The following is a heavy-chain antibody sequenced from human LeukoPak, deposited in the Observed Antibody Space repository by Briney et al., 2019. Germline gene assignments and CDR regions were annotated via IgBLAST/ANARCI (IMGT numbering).Heavy chain of an antibody. CDR3: ARVPYYYDSSGYKVHYYYYYMDV. CDR2: INHSGST. V-gene: IGHV4-34*01. J-gene: IGHJ6*03. CDR1: GGSFSGYY. D-gene: IGHD3-22*01. Sequence: SETLSLTCAVYGGSFSGYYWSWIRQPPGKGLEWIGEINHSGSTNYNPSLKSRVTISVDTPKNQFSLKLSSVTAADTAVYYCARVPYYYDSSGYKVHYYYYYMDVWGKGTTVTVSS.